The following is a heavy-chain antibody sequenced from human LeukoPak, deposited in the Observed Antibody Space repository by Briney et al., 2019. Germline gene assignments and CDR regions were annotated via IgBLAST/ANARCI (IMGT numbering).Heavy chain of an antibody. Sequence: SETLSLTCAVSDYSITNSWWSWVRQSPGMRLEWIGQIFHRGIPNYNPSLKSRVTMSIDKSNNQVSLEMNSVTAADTAVYYCARVMGASWFFYLDVWGKGTTVTVSS. D-gene: IGHD3-16*02. V-gene: IGHV4-4*02. CDR1: DYSITNSW. CDR2: IFHRGIP. J-gene: IGHJ6*03. CDR3: ARVMGASWFFYLDV.